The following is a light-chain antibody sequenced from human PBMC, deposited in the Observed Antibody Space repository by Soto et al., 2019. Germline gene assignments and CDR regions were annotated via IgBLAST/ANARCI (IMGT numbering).Light chain of an antibody. J-gene: IGKJ3*01. CDR3: QQSYSTPPRT. CDR1: QSISSY. V-gene: IGKV1-39*01. Sequence: DIQMTQSPSSLSASVGDRVTITCRASQSISSYLNWYQQKPWKAPKLLIYAASSLQSGVPSRFSGSGSGTDFTLTISSLQPEDFATYYCQQSYSTPPRTFGPGTKVDIK. CDR2: AAS.